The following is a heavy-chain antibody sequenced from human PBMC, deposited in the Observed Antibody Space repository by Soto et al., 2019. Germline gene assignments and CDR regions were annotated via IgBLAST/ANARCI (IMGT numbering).Heavy chain of an antibody. V-gene: IGHV3-7*01. Sequence: PGGALRLCCAASGFTFSDYWMSWVRQAPGKGLGWVANINRDGSEKYSVDSVKGRFTISRDNAKNSLYLQMNSLRAEDTAVYYCARDGGYLDTFDIWGQGTMVTVSS. D-gene: IGHD2-15*01. CDR3: ARDGGYLDTFDI. CDR2: INRDGSEK. J-gene: IGHJ3*02. CDR1: GFTFSDYW.